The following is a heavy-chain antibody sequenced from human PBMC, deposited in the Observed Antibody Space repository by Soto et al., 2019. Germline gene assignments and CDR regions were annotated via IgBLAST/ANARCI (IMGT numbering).Heavy chain of an antibody. D-gene: IGHD6-19*01. V-gene: IGHV3-23*01. CDR3: AKADGEQWLIPHLDN. Sequence: EVQLLESGGGVVQPGGSLRLSCVASGFNFKKFAMAWVRQAPGEGLEWVSGISCCGGSTPYADSVKGRFSTARDDSKNTLSLQMNGLRVEDTAQYFCAKADGEQWLIPHLDNWGQGTLVTVS. J-gene: IGHJ4*02. CDR2: ISCCGGST. CDR1: GFNFKKFA.